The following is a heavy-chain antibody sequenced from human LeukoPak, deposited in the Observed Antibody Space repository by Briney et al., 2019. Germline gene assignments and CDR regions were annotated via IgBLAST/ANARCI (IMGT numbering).Heavy chain of an antibody. J-gene: IGHJ4*02. D-gene: IGHD3-3*01. CDR2: IYPGDSDT. CDR3: ARLERDYDFWSGYHPSGHFDY. V-gene: IGHV5-51*01. CDR1: GYIFTSYW. Sequence: GASLQISCKGSGYIFTSYWSGWVRPLPGKGLEWMGIIYPGDSDTRYSPSFQGQVTISADKSIRTAYLQWSSLKASDTAMYYCARLERDYDFWSGYHPSGHFDYWGQGTLVTVSS.